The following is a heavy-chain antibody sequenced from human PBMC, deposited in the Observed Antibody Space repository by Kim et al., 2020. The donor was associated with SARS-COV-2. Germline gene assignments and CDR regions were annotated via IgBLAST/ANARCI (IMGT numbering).Heavy chain of an antibody. J-gene: IGHJ4*02. CDR2: IYPGDSDT. CDR1: GYSFTSYW. V-gene: IGHV5-51*01. Sequence: GESLKISCKGSGYSFTSYWIGWVRQMPGKGLEWMGIIYPGDSDTRYSPSFQGRVTISADKSISTAYLQWSSLKASDTAMYYCARLPYYYDSSGYYFCDYWGQGTLVTVSS. D-gene: IGHD3-22*01. CDR3: ARLPYYYDSSGYYFCDY.